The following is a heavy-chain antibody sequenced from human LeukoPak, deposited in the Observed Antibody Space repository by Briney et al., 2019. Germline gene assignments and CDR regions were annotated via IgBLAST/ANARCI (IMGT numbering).Heavy chain of an antibody. D-gene: IGHD2-2*01. CDR3: ARVPYCSSTSCWPFDP. J-gene: IGHJ5*02. CDR1: GGSISSYY. CDR2: IYTSGST. V-gene: IGHV4-4*07. Sequence: SETLSPTCTVSGGSISSYYWSWIRQPAGKGLEWIGRIYTSGSTNYNPSLKSRVTMSVDTSKNQFSLKLSSVTAADTAVYYCARVPYCSSTSCWPFDPWGQGTLVTVSS.